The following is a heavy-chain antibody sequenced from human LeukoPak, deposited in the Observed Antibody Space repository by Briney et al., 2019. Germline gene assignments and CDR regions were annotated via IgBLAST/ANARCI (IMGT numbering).Heavy chain of an antibody. D-gene: IGHD3-22*01. CDR1: GFTFRSYG. J-gene: IGHJ4*01. Sequence: GGSLRLSRAASGFTFRSYGIHWVRQAPGKGLEWVAVIWYDGSNKYYADSVKGRFTISRDNSKNTLYLQMNSLRAEDTAVYYCARAGYYDSSGYDYWGHGTQVTVSS. CDR3: ARAGYYDSSGYDY. V-gene: IGHV3-33*01. CDR2: IWYDGSNK.